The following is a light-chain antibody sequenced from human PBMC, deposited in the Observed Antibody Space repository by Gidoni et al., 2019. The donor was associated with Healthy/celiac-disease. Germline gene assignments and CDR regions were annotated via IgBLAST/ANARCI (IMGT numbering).Light chain of an antibody. Sequence: QSPLTQPPSASGSPGQSVTISCPGTSSDVGGYNYVSWYQQHPGKAPKLMIDEVSKRPSGVPDRFSGSKSGNTASLTVSGLQAEDEADYYCSSYAGSNNLVFGGGTKLTVL. CDR1: SSDVGGYNY. CDR2: EVS. V-gene: IGLV2-8*01. CDR3: SSYAGSNNLV. J-gene: IGLJ2*01.